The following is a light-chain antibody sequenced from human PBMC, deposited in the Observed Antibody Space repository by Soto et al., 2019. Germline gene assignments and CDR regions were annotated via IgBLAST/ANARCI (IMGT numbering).Light chain of an antibody. J-gene: IGLJ1*01. CDR3: QSYDSSLSGYV. CDR2: GNS. CDR1: SSNIGADYD. V-gene: IGLV1-40*01. Sequence: QSVLTQPPSVSGAPGQRVTISCTGTSSNIGADYDVHWYQQLPGTAPKLLIYGNSNRPSGVPDRFSGSKSDTSASLAVTGLQAEDEGDYYCQSYDSSLSGYVFGTGTKVTVL.